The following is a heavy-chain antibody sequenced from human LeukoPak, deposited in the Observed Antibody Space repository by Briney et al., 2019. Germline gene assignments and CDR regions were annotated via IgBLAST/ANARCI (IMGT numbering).Heavy chain of an antibody. V-gene: IGHV3-30-3*01. J-gene: IGHJ4*02. CDR3: ARDGDYYDSSGYSYFDY. D-gene: IGHD3-22*01. CDR1: GFTFSSYA. Sequence: GGSLRLSCAASGFTFSSYAMHWVRQAPGKGLEWVAVISYDGSNKYYADSVKGRFTISRDNSKNPLYLQMNSLRAEDTAVYYCARDGDYYDSSGYSYFDYWGQGTLVTVSS. CDR2: ISYDGSNK.